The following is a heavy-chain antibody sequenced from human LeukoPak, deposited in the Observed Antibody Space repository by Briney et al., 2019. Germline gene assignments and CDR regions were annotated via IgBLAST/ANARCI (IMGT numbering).Heavy chain of an antibody. Sequence: GGSLRLSCAASGFTFSSHWMSWVRQAPGKGLEWVANIKQDGSEKYYVDSVKGRFTISRDNAKNSLYLQMNSLRAEDTAVYYCARDTADCSGGSCYSPLGFYYYMDVWGKGTTVTVSS. V-gene: IGHV3-7*01. CDR1: GFTFSSHW. CDR3: ARDTADCSGGSCYSPLGFYYYMDV. CDR2: IKQDGSEK. D-gene: IGHD2-15*01. J-gene: IGHJ6*03.